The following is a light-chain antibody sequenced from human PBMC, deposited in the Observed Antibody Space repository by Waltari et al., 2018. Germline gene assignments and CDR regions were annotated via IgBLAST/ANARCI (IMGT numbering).Light chain of an antibody. Sequence: DIQMTQSPSSLSASVGDRVTITCRASQSISSYLNWYQQKPGKAPKLLIYAASSLQSGVPSRFSVSGSGTDFTLIISSLQPEDFATYYCQQSYSTPRTFGQGTKVEIK. J-gene: IGKJ1*01. CDR1: QSISSY. V-gene: IGKV1-39*01. CDR3: QQSYSTPRT. CDR2: AAS.